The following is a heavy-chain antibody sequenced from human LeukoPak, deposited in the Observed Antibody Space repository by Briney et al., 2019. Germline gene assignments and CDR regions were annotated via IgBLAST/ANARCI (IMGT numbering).Heavy chain of an antibody. D-gene: IGHD6-13*01. Sequence: PSETLSLTCTVSGGPISSYYWSWIRQPAGKGLEWIGRIYTSGSTNYNPSLKSRVTISVDKSKNQFSLKLSSVTAADTAVNYCARGVAAAARLYYFDYWGQGTLVTVSS. CDR1: GGPISSYY. V-gene: IGHV4-4*07. J-gene: IGHJ4*02. CDR3: ARGVAAAARLYYFDY. CDR2: IYTSGST.